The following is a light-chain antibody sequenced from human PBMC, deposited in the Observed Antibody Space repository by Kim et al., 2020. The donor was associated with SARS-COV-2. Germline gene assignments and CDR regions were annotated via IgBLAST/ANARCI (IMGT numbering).Light chain of an antibody. CDR1: SLRRYY. CDR3: NSRDSSTNNLV. Sequence: SSELTQDPAVSVALGKTVRITCQGDSLRRYYASWYQQKPGQAPVVVIYGKGNRPSGIPDRFSGSSSGNTASLTITGAQAEDEADYYCNSRDSSTNNLVFGGGTQLTVL. CDR2: GKG. V-gene: IGLV3-19*01. J-gene: IGLJ2*01.